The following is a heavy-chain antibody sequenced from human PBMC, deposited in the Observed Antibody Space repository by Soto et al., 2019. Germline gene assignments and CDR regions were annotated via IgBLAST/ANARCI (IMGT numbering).Heavy chain of an antibody. CDR2: IDKSGGET. CDR1: GFTFTNYL. D-gene: IGHD1-26*01. CDR3: AKDTYSRSWYF. Sequence: EVQLLESGGDLVQPGGSLRLSCAASGFTFTNYLMTCVRQAPGKGLEWVSSIDKSGGETYYADSVKGRFTISRDNSKNTLYLQMNGLRAEDTALYYCAKDTYSRSWYFWGQGTLVTVSS. V-gene: IGHV3-23*05. J-gene: IGHJ4*02.